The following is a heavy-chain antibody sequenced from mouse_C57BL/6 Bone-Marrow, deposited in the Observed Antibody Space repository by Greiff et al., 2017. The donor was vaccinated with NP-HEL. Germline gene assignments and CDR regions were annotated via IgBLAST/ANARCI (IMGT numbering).Heavy chain of an antibody. CDR2: IYPGSGST. J-gene: IGHJ2*01. CDR1: GYTFTSYW. Sequence: QVQLQQPGAELVKPGASVKMSCKASGYTFTSYWITWVKQRPGQGLEWIGDIYPGSGSTNYNEKFKSKATLTVDTSSSTAYMQLSSLTSEDSAVYYCARRGLLLRSRDYWGQGTTLTVSS. V-gene: IGHV1-55*01. CDR3: ARRGLLLRSRDY. D-gene: IGHD1-1*01.